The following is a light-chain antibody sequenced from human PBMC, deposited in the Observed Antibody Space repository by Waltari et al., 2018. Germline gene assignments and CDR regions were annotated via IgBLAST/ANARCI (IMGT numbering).Light chain of an antibody. CDR1: QTISNW. V-gene: IGKV1-5*03. CDR2: KAS. Sequence: DVQMTQSPSTLSASVGDSVPITCRASQTISNWLAWYQQTPGQSPTLLIYKASSLQGGVPSRCSGSGSGAEFTLTISSLQPDDFATYYCHQYNAYPWTFGQGTKVEIK. CDR3: HQYNAYPWT. J-gene: IGKJ1*01.